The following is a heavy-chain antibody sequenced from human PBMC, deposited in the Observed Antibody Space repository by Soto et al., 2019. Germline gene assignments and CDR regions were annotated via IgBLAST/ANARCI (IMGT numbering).Heavy chain of an antibody. CDR1: GFTFTSSA. J-gene: IGHJ6*02. CDR2: IVVGSGNT. V-gene: IGHV1-58*01. D-gene: IGHD6-19*01. CDR3: AADTKTQPAVAGLLLYYGMDV. Sequence: SVKVSCKASGFTFTSSAVQWVRQARGQRLEWIGWIVVGSGNTNYAQKFQERVTITRDMSTSTAYMELSSLRSEDTAVYYCAADTKTQPAVAGLLLYYGMDVWGQGTTVTVSS.